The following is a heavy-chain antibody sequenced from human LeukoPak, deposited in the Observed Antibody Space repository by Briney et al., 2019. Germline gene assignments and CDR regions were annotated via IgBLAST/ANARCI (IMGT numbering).Heavy chain of an antibody. D-gene: IGHD3-3*01. CDR3: ARGRLRFLEWLTYYYYGVDV. CDR2: INSDGSST. Sequence: GGSLRLSCAASGFTFSSYWMSWVRQAPGKGLVWVSRINSDGSSTSYADSVKGRFTISRDNAKNTLYLQMNSLRAEDTAVYYCARGRLRFLEWLTYYYYGVDVWGQGTTVTVSS. V-gene: IGHV3-74*01. J-gene: IGHJ6*02. CDR1: GFTFSSYW.